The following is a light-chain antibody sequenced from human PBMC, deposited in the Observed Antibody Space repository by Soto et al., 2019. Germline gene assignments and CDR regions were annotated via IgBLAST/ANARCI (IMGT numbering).Light chain of an antibody. Sequence: DIQMTQSPSSLSASVGDRVTITCRASQAISSYLNWYQQKPGKAPKLLIYGASSLQSGVPSRFSGSGSGPDFTLTIRSLKTEDFGTYSCQQSYTALVTFGGGTRVEIK. CDR2: GAS. J-gene: IGKJ4*01. V-gene: IGKV1-39*01. CDR3: QQSYTALVT. CDR1: QAISSY.